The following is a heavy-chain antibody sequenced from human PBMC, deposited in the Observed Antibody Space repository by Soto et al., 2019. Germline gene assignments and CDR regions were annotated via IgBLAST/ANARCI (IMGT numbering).Heavy chain of an antibody. CDR3: AREYRSGTHKYWLFDR. CDR2: IHYSGST. V-gene: IGHV4-59*01. CDR1: GASSSRDY. J-gene: IGHJ2*01. D-gene: IGHD6-19*01. Sequence: SQPLSLACPVAGASSSRDYWNYFRQPPGKGLEWIGDIHYSGSTNSNPSLKSRVTVSVDTSKDQISLKLSSVTAADTAVYYCAREYRSGTHKYWLFDRWGRGTLVTISS.